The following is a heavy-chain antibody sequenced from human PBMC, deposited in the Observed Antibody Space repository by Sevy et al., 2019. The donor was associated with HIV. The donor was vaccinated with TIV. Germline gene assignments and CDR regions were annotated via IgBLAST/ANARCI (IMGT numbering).Heavy chain of an antibody. Sequence: GGSLRLSCAASGFTFSSYAMHWVRQAPGKELEWVAVIAYEGSNKYYADSVKGRFTISRDNSKNTLYLQMNSLRAEDTAVYYCARDYDDSSAYHFDYWGQGTLVTVSS. D-gene: IGHD3-22*01. CDR3: ARDYDDSSAYHFDY. CDR2: IAYEGSNK. J-gene: IGHJ4*02. V-gene: IGHV3-30-3*01. CDR1: GFTFSSYA.